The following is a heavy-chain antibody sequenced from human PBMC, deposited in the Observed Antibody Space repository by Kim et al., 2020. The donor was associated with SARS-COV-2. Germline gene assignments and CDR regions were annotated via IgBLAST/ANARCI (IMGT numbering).Heavy chain of an antibody. CDR1: GFTFSDYY. J-gene: IGHJ4*02. CDR3: ARAPRYYYDSSGYYYGYFDY. Sequence: GGSLRLSCAASGFTFSDYYMSWIRQAPGKGLEWVSYISSSGSTIYYADSVKGRFTISRDNAKNSLYLQMNSLRAEDTAVYYCARAPRYYYDSSGYYYGYFDYWGQGTLVTVSS. V-gene: IGHV3-11*01. CDR2: ISSSGSTI. D-gene: IGHD3-22*01.